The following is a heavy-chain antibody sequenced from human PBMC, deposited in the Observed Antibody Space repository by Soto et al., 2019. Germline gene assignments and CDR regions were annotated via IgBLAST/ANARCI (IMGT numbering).Heavy chain of an antibody. D-gene: IGHD3-3*01. CDR3: ARASLRVLEWLLSDYFDY. CDR2: ISYDGSNK. CDR1: GFTFSSYA. J-gene: IGHJ4*02. V-gene: IGHV3-30-3*01. Sequence: GGSLRLSCAASGFTFSSYAMHWVRQAPGKGLEWVAVISYDGSNKYYADSVKGRFTISRDNSKNTLYLQMNSLRAEDTAVYYCARASLRVLEWLLSDYFDYWGQGTLVTVSS.